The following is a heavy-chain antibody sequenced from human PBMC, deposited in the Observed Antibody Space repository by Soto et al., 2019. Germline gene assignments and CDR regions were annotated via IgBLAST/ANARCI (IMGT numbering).Heavy chain of an antibody. V-gene: IGHV3-23*01. CDR2: FCCCCAST. D-gene: IGHD3-9*01. J-gene: IGHJ4*02. CDR3: AHFDWFIDY. Sequence: GGSLRLSCAASGFTFSSYAMSWVRQAPGKGLELVSAFCCCCASTYFADFVNGRFTFFRDNSKNTLYLQINSLRAEDTAVYYCAHFDWFIDYWGQGTLVTSPQ. CDR1: GFTFSSYA.